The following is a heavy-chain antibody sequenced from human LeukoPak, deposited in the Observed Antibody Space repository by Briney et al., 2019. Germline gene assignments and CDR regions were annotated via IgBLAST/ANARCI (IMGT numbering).Heavy chain of an antibody. D-gene: IGHD3-10*01. J-gene: IGHJ6*04. Sequence: GGSLRLSCTASGFTFGDCAMSWVRQAPGKGLEWVGFIRSKAYGGTTEYAASVKGRFTISRDDSKSIAYLQMNSLKTEDTAVYYCTRERYYGSGSYHYYGMDVWGKGTTVTVSS. CDR3: TRERYYGSGSYHYYGMDV. CDR2: IRSKAYGGTT. CDR1: GFTFGDCA. V-gene: IGHV3-49*04.